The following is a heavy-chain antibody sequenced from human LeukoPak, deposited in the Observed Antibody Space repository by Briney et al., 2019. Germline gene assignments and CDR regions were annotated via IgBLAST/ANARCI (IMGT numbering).Heavy chain of an antibody. D-gene: IGHD2-15*01. J-gene: IGHJ4*02. CDR3: ARPHYCSGSSCSHFDY. V-gene: IGHV4-39*02. Sequence: LETLSLTCIVSGVSITSSTYHWGWIRQPPGKGLEWIGNAYYTGSTSYNPSPKSRVTISVDTSKNHFSLKLSSVTAADTAVYYCARPHYCSGSSCSHFDYWGQGTLVTVSS. CDR2: AYYTGST. CDR1: GVSITSSTYH.